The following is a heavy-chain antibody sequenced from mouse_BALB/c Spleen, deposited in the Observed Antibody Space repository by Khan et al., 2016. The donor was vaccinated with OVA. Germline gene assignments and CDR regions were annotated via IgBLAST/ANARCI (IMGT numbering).Heavy chain of an antibody. CDR1: GFTFSSFG. Sequence: EVQLVEPGGGLVQPGGSRKLSCAASGFTFSSFGMHWVRQAPEKGLEWVAYISSGSATIYYADTVKGRFTISRDNPKNTLFLQMTSLRSEDTAIYYSAGSLITTWYFDVWGAGTTVTVSS. D-gene: IGHD2-4*01. CDR2: ISSGSATI. J-gene: IGHJ1*01. CDR3: AGSLITTWYFDV. V-gene: IGHV5-17*02.